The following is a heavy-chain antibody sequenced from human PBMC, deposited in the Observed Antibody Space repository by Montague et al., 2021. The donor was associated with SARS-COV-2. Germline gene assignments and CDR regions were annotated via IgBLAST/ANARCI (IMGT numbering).Heavy chain of an antibody. CDR2: IFHSGIT. CDR3: ARGRLVGDSSSWYYFDY. Sequence: SETLSLTCAVSGGSINTNNWWTWVRQPPGEGLEWIGQIFHSGITNYNPSLESRVTISVDKSKNQFSLRLSSVTAVDTAVYYCARGRLVGDSSSWYYFDYWGQGTLVAVSS. CDR1: GGSINTNNW. D-gene: IGHD6-13*01. V-gene: IGHV4-4*02. J-gene: IGHJ4*02.